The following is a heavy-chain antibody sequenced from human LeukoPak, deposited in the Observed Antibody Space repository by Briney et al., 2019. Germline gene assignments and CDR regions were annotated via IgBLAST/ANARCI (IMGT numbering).Heavy chain of an antibody. J-gene: IGHJ4*02. CDR2: IYYSGST. CDR3: ARGACGGDCYYPY. Sequence: TSETLSLTCTVSGGSISSYYWSWIRQPPGKGLEWIGYIYYSGSTNYNPSLKSRVTISVDTSKNQFSLKLGSVTAADTAVYYCARGACGGDCYYPYWGQGTLVTVSS. D-gene: IGHD2-21*02. V-gene: IGHV4-59*01. CDR1: GGSISSYY.